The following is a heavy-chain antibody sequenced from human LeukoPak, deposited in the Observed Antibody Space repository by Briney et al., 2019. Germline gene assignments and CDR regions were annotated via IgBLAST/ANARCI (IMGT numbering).Heavy chain of an antibody. D-gene: IGHD4/OR15-4a*01. CDR2: ISYDGSNK. J-gene: IGHJ4*02. CDR1: GFTFSSYG. CDR3: ARRAGAYSHPYDY. Sequence: GGSLRLSCAASGFTFSSYGMHWVRQAPGKGLEWVAVISYDGSNKYYADSVKGRFTISRDNSKNTLYLQMNNLTTEDTAVYYCARRAGAYSHPYDYWGQGTLVTVSS. V-gene: IGHV3-30*03.